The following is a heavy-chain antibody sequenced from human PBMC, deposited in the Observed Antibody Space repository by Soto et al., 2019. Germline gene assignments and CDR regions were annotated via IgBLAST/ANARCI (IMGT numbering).Heavy chain of an antibody. V-gene: IGHV3-23*01. D-gene: IGHD6-13*01. CDR2: ISGSGGST. CDR3: AKDVAQDSSSWYYFDY. CDR1: GFTFSSYA. Sequence: EVQLLESGGGLVQPGGSLRLSCAASGFTFSSYAMSWVRQAPGKGLEWVSAISGSGGSTYYADSVKGRFTISRDNSKNTPYLQMSSLRAEDTSVYYCAKDVAQDSSSWYYFDYGGQGTLVTVSS. J-gene: IGHJ4*02.